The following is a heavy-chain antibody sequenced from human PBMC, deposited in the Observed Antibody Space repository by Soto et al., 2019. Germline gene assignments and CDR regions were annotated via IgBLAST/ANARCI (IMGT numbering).Heavy chain of an antibody. J-gene: IGHJ4*01. D-gene: IGHD1-26*01. CDR1: GDSVSSNSAG. CDR3: ARGEQYSGRIFDY. V-gene: IGHV6-1*01. CDR2: TYYRSRWYY. Sequence: SQTLSLTCAITGDSVSSNSAGWSWVRQSPSRGLEWLGRTYYRSRWYYEYAVSVRGRITINPDTSKNQYSLQLNSVTPEDTAVYFCARGEQYSGRIFDYWGQGTLVTVSS.